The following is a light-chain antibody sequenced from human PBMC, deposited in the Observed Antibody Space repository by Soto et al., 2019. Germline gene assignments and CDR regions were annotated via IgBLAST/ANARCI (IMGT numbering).Light chain of an antibody. CDR2: AAS. Sequence: DIQMTQSPSSVCAAVGERFTITCRASQVMSSWLAWYQQKPGKAPKLLIFAASTLQSGVPSRFSGSGSRTDFTLTITSLQPEDIGTYYCQQTDTLPSTFGQGTRLEIK. J-gene: IGKJ5*01. CDR1: QVMSSW. V-gene: IGKV1D-12*01. CDR3: QQTDTLPST.